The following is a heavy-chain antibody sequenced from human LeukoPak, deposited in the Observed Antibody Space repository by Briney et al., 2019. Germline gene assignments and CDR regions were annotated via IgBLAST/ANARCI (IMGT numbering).Heavy chain of an antibody. Sequence: GGSLRLSCAASGFTFSAYSMHWVRQAPGKGLEWVSSISTSRNYFFYADSVKGRFTVSRDNAKNSLFLQMNRLRAEDTALYYCARDREMGTRRNGFDVWGQGTIVSVSS. J-gene: IGHJ3*01. CDR1: GFTFSAYS. CDR3: ARDREMGTRRNGFDV. D-gene: IGHD5-24*01. CDR2: ISTSRNYF. V-gene: IGHV3-21*01.